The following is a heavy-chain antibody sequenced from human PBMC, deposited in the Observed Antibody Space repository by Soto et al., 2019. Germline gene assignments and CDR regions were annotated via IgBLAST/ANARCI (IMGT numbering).Heavy chain of an antibody. CDR2: ISYDGSNK. D-gene: IGHD3-22*01. CDR1: GFTFSSYG. J-gene: IGHJ4*02. Sequence: PGGSLRLSCAASGFTFSSYGMHWVRQAPGKGLEWVAVISYDGSNKYYADSVKGRFTISRDNSKNTLYLQMNSLRAEDTAVYYCAKDPRYGARIGGGPWTGPFDYWGQGTLVTVSS. V-gene: IGHV3-30*18. CDR3: AKDPRYGARIGGGPWTGPFDY.